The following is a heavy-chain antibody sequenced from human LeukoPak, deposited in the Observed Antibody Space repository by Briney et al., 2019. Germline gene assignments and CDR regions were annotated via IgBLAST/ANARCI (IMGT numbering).Heavy chain of an antibody. Sequence: PSETLSLTCAVYGGSFSDYYWSWIRQPPGKGLEWIGEINHSGSTNYNPSLKSRVTISVDTSKNQFSLKLSSVTAADTAVYYCARSSGSYYTAPYYFDYWGQGTLVTVSS. D-gene: IGHD1-26*01. CDR2: INHSGST. CDR3: ARSSGSYYTAPYYFDY. CDR1: GGSFSDYY. V-gene: IGHV4-34*01. J-gene: IGHJ4*02.